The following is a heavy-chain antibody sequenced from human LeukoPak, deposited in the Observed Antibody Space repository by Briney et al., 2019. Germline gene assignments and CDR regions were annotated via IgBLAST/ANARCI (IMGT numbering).Heavy chain of an antibody. CDR1: GGSISRSSYY. CDR3: ARAGTRGSYFTIASPYYFDY. Sequence: SETLSLTCTVSGGSISRSSYYWGWLRQPPGKGLEWFGSIYYSGSTYYNPSLKSRVTISVDTSKNQFSLKLSSVTAADTAVYYCARAGTRGSYFTIASPYYFDYWGQGTLVTVSS. D-gene: IGHD1-26*01. V-gene: IGHV4-39*07. CDR2: IYYSGST. J-gene: IGHJ4*02.